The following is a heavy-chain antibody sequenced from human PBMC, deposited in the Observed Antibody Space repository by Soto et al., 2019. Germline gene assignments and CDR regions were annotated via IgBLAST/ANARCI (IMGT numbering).Heavy chain of an antibody. CDR2: IYYSGST. CDR3: ACGFGEFFDY. D-gene: IGHD3-10*01. Sequence: PSETLSLTCTVSVGSISSGGYYWSWIRQHPGKGLEWIGYIYYSGSTYYNPSLKSRVTISVDTSKNQFSLKLSSVTAADTAVYYCACGFGEFFDYWGQGTLVTVSS. CDR1: VGSISSGGYY. J-gene: IGHJ4*02. V-gene: IGHV4-31*03.